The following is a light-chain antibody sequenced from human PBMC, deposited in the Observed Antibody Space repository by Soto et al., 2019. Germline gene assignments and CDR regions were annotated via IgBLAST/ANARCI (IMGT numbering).Light chain of an antibody. V-gene: IGKV3-20*01. CDR2: GAS. J-gene: IGKJ5*01. CDR1: QSISSKH. Sequence: ETVLTQSPGTLSLSPGERATLSCRATQSISSKHLAWYQQKPDQAPRLLIYGASIRAAGIPDRFSGSGAGTDFTLTISRLEAEDFAVYYCQYVGFGQGTRLEIK. CDR3: QYVG.